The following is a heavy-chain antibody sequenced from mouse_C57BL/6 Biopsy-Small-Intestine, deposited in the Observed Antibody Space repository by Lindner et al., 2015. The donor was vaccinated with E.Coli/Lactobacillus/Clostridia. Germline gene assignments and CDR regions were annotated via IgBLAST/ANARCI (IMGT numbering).Heavy chain of an antibody. V-gene: IGHV2-6*01. J-gene: IGHJ3*01. CDR1: GFSLTSFG. D-gene: IGHD2-3*01. CDR2: IWGVGST. CDR3: ASARGDGSFAY. Sequence: VQLQESGPGXVAPSQSLSITCTVSGFSLTSFGVDWVRQSPGKGLEWLGVIWGVGSTNYNSALKSRLSISKDNSKSQVFLKMNSLQTDDTAIYYCASARGDGSFAYWGQGTLVTVSA.